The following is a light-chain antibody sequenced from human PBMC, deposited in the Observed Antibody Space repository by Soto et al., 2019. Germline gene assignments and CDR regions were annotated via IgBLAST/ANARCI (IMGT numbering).Light chain of an antibody. V-gene: IGKV3-20*01. CDR2: GAS. Sequence: ETVLTQSPGTLSLSPGERATLSCRASQSVSGGDLAWYQQKPGQAPRLVVYGASSRATDIPDRFSGSGSGTDFTLTTSRPEPEAFAVYYCQQHAHSPYTFGQGTKLEIK. J-gene: IGKJ2*01. CDR1: QSVSGGD. CDR3: QQHAHSPYT.